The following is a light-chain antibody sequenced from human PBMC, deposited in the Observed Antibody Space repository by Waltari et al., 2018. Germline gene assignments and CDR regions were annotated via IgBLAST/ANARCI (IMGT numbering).Light chain of an antibody. Sequence: EIVLTQSPGTLSLSPGERATLSCRASQSVNNYLAWFQQKPGQAPRLLIHGASSRATGIPDRISGSGSVTDFTLTISGLEPQDVAVYYCQQYSSSPLTFGPGTKVDIK. CDR1: QSVNNY. J-gene: IGKJ3*01. V-gene: IGKV3-20*01. CDR2: GAS. CDR3: QQYSSSPLT.